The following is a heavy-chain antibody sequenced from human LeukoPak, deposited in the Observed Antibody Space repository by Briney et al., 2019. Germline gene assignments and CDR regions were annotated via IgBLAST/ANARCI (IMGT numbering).Heavy chain of an antibody. Sequence: GGSLRLSCAASGFTFSDYYMSWIRQAPGKGLEWVSYMSYSGSPIYYADSVKGRFTISRDNAKNSLYLQMNSLRAEDTAVYYCARGAWRIAAFFDFWGQGTLVTVSS. CDR2: MSYSGSPI. V-gene: IGHV3-11*01. CDR3: ARGAWRIAAFFDF. J-gene: IGHJ4*02. D-gene: IGHD6-6*01. CDR1: GFTFSDYY.